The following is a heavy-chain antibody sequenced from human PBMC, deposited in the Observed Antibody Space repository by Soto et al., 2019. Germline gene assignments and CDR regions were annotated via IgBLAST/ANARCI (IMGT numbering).Heavy chain of an antibody. J-gene: IGHJ6*02. Sequence: PSETLSLTCTVSGGSISSGGYYWSWIRQHPGKGLEWIGYIYYSGSTYYNPSLKSRVTISVDTSKSQFSLKLSSVTAADTAVYYCAASCVACGGFNYYGMDVWGQGTTVTVSS. CDR2: IYYSGST. V-gene: IGHV4-31*03. CDR1: GGSISSGGYY. D-gene: IGHD5-12*01. CDR3: AASCVACGGFNYYGMDV.